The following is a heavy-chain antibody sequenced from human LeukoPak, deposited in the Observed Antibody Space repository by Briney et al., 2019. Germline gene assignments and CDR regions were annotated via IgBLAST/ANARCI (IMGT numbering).Heavy chain of an antibody. D-gene: IGHD1-26*01. CDR2: IYYSGST. CDR1: GGSISSSSYY. Sequence: SETLSLTCTVSGGSISSSSYYWGWIRQPPGKGLEWIGSIYYSGSTYYNPSLKSRVTISVDTSKNQFSLKLSSVTAADTAVYYCARHRYGGYYYGMDVWGQGTTVTVSS. CDR3: ARHRYGGYYYGMDV. J-gene: IGHJ6*02. V-gene: IGHV4-39*01.